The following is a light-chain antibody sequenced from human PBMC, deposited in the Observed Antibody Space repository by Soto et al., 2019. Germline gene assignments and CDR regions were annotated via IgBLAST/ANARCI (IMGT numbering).Light chain of an antibody. CDR2: EGS. Sequence: QSALTQPASVSGSPGQSITISCTGTSRDVGSYNLVSWYQQHPGTAPKLMIYEGSKRPSGVSNRFSGSKSGNTASLTISGLQAEDEADYYCCSYAGSSTSVVFGGGTKLTVL. CDR3: CSYAGSSTSVV. CDR1: SRDVGSYNL. J-gene: IGLJ2*01. V-gene: IGLV2-23*01.